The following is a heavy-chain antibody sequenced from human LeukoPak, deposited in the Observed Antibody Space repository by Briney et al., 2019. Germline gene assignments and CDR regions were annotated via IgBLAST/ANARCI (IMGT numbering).Heavy chain of an antibody. J-gene: IGHJ3*02. CDR3: ARCLGDFWSGYFTHDAFDI. V-gene: IGHV4-38-2*02. CDR1: GYSISSGYY. CDR2: IYHSGST. D-gene: IGHD3-3*01. Sequence: SETLSLTCTVSGYSISSGYYWGWIRQPPGKGLEWIGSIYHSGSTYYNPSLKSRVTISIDTSKNQFSLKLSSVTAADTAVYYCARCLGDFWSGYFTHDAFDIWGQGTMVTVSS.